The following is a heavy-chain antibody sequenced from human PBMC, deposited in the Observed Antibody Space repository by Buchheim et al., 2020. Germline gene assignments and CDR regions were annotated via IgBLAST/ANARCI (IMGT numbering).Heavy chain of an antibody. Sequence: QLQLQESGPGLVKPSETLSLTCTVSGGSISSSSYYWGWIRQPPGKGLEWIGSLYYSGSTYYNPSLKSRVTISVDTSKNQFSLKLSSVTAADTAVYDCARRSLGYCSGGSCYDGVVLDYWGQGTL. V-gene: IGHV4-39*01. CDR1: GGSISSSSYY. D-gene: IGHD2-15*01. CDR3: ARRSLGYCSGGSCYDGVVLDY. CDR2: LYYSGST. J-gene: IGHJ4*02.